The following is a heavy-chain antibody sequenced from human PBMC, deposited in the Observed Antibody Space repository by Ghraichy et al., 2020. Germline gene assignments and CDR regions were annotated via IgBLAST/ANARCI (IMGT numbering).Heavy chain of an antibody. CDR3: ARGTMVYANTYYYYMDV. V-gene: IGHV3-13*04. Sequence: GESLNISCAASGFTFSSYDMHWVRQATGKGLEWVSAIGTAGDTYYPGSVKGRFTISRENAKNSLYLQMNSLRAGDTAVYYCARGTMVYANTYYYYMDVWGKGTTVTVSS. CDR2: IGTAGDT. J-gene: IGHJ6*03. D-gene: IGHD2-8*01. CDR1: GFTFSSYD.